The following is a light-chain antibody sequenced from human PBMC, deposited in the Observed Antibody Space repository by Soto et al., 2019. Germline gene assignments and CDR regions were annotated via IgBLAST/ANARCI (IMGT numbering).Light chain of an antibody. Sequence: DIKMSQSPSSLSAYVGDRVTITCRASQSISSYLNWYQQKPGKAPKLLIYAASSLQSGVPSRFSGSGSGTDFTLTISSLQPEDFATYYCQQSYSTLRTFGQGTKVDIK. CDR2: AAS. V-gene: IGKV1-39*01. J-gene: IGKJ1*01. CDR3: QQSYSTLRT. CDR1: QSISSY.